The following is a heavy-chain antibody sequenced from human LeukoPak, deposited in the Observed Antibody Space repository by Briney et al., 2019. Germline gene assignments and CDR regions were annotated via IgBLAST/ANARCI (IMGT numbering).Heavy chain of an antibody. D-gene: IGHD5-12*01. CDR2: KRPDGSEQ. CDR1: GFSFNTYW. J-gene: IGHJ6*02. Sequence: GGSLRLSCEASGFSFNTYWMIWVRQAPGKGLEWVADKRPDGSEQYYLGSVKGRFTISRDNAKDSLYLEMNSLRPEDRAVYYCARSGNLDVYGLDVWGQGTTVTVFS. CDR3: ARSGNLDVYGLDV. V-gene: IGHV3-7*01.